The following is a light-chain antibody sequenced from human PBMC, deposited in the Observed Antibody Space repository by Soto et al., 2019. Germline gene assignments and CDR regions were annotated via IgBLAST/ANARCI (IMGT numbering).Light chain of an antibody. Sequence: QSVLTQPPSASGTPGQRVTISCSGSSSNIGSNTVHWYQQLPGTAPKLLIYSNNQRPSGVPDRFSGSKSDTSASLAISGLQSEDEAEYYCAAWDDSLNGPYVFGTGTKVTVL. J-gene: IGLJ1*01. CDR3: AAWDDSLNGPYV. V-gene: IGLV1-44*01. CDR1: SSNIGSNT. CDR2: SNN.